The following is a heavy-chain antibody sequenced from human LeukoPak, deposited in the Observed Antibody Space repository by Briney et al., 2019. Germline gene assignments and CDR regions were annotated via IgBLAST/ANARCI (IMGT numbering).Heavy chain of an antibody. CDR1: GFTFSSYW. D-gene: IGHD2-15*01. CDR2: IKYDGSEK. Sequence: WGSLRLSCAASGFTFSSYWMSWVRQAPGKGLEWVANIKYDGSEKYYADSVKSRFTISRDNAKNSLYLQMTSLRADDTAVYYCARDRRCGGSCYQFDPWGQGTLDTVSS. CDR3: ARDRRCGGSCYQFDP. V-gene: IGHV3-7*04. J-gene: IGHJ5*02.